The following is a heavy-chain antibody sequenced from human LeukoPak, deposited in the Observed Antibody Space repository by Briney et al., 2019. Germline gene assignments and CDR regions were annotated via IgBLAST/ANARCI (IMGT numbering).Heavy chain of an antibody. CDR1: GGSFSGYY. J-gene: IGHJ4*02. D-gene: IGHD2-15*01. Sequence: SETLSLTCAVYGGSFSGYYWSWIRQPPGKGLEWIGEINHSGSTNYNPSLKSRVTISVDTSKNQFSLKLSSVTAADTAVYYCARGRCSGGSCYFFDYWGQGTLVTASS. CDR3: ARGRCSGGSCYFFDY. CDR2: INHSGST. V-gene: IGHV4-34*01.